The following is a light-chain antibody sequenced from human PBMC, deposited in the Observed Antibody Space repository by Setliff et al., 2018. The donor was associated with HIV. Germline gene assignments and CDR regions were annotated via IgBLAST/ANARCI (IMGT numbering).Light chain of an antibody. CDR2: EDN. CDR1: SGSITSNS. CDR3: QYYDNSNQGV. Sequence: NFMLTQPHSVSESPGKTVTISCTRSSGSITSNSVQWYQQRPGSSPTTVMFEDNQRPSGVPDRFSGSIDSSSNSASLTISGLKTEDEADYYCQYYDNSNQGVFGGGTKVTVL. V-gene: IGLV6-57*01. J-gene: IGLJ2*01.